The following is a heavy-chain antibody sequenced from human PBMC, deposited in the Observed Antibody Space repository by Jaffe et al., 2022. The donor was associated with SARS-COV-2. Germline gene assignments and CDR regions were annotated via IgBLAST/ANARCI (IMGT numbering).Heavy chain of an antibody. J-gene: IGHJ3*02. Sequence: QVQLVESGGGVVQPGRSLRLSCAASGFTFSSYAMHWVRQAPGKGLEWVAVISYDGSNKYYADSVKGRFTISRDNSKNTLYLQMNSLRAEDTAVYYCARDLIFCSSTSCYSGYAFDIWGQGTMVTVSS. CDR3: ARDLIFCSSTSCYSGYAFDI. CDR2: ISYDGSNK. V-gene: IGHV3-30*04. CDR1: GFTFSSYA. D-gene: IGHD2-2*01.